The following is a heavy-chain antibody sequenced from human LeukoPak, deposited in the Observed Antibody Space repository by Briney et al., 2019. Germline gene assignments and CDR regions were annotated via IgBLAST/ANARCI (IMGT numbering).Heavy chain of an antibody. Sequence: GGSLRLSCVASGFTFSRYWMTWVRQAPGKGLEWVANIKQDGSETYSVDSVKGRFTFSRDNAKNSLYLQMNSLRDEDTAVYYCARGGVSGSAPRPSDYWGQGTLVTVSS. D-gene: IGHD5-12*01. V-gene: IGHV3-7*01. CDR1: GFTFSRYW. CDR3: ARGGVSGSAPRPSDY. CDR2: IKQDGSET. J-gene: IGHJ4*02.